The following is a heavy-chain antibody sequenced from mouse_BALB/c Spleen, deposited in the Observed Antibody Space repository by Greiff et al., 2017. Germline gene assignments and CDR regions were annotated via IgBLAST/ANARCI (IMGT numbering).Heavy chain of an antibody. CDR3: ARGDYGNSYAMDY. V-gene: IGHV5-17*02. CDR1: GFTFSSFG. Sequence: EVHLVESGGDLVKPGGSLKLSCAASGFTFSSFGMHWVRQAPEKGLEWVAYISSGSSTIYYADTVKGRFTISRDNPKNTLFLQMTSLRSEDTAMYYCARGDYGNSYAMDYWGQGTSVTVSS. J-gene: IGHJ4*01. D-gene: IGHD2-1*01. CDR2: ISSGSSTI.